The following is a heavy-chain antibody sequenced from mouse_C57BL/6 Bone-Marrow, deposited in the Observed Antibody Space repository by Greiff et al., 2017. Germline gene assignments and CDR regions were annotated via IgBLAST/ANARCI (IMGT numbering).Heavy chain of an antibody. CDR2: INPSNGGT. CDR1: GYTFTSYW. Sequence: VQLQQPGTELVKPGASVKLSCKASGYTFTSYWLHWVKQRPGQGLEWIGNINPSNGGTNYNEKFKSKATLTVDKSSSTAYMQLSSLTSEDSAVYYCARGGITTVVAPFAYWGQGTLVTVSA. J-gene: IGHJ3*01. D-gene: IGHD1-1*01. V-gene: IGHV1-53*01. CDR3: ARGGITTVVAPFAY.